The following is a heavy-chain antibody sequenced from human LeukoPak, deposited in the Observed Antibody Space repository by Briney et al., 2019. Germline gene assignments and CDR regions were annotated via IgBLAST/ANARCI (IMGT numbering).Heavy chain of an antibody. V-gene: IGHV1-69*01. CDR1: GGTFSSYA. Sequence: ASVKVSRKASGGTFSSYAISWVRQAPGQGLEWMGGIIPIFGTANYAQKFQGRVTITADESTSTAYTELSSLRSEDTAVYYCASGSISGSYPKGFDYWGQGTLVTVSS. CDR3: ASGSISGSYPKGFDY. J-gene: IGHJ4*02. CDR2: IIPIFGTA. D-gene: IGHD1-26*01.